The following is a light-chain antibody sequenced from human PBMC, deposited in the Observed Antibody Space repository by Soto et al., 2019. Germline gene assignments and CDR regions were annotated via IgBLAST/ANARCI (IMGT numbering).Light chain of an antibody. CDR1: QGISSY. CDR2: AAS. V-gene: IGKV1-9*01. CDR3: QQLNSYPV. J-gene: IGKJ3*01. Sequence: DIQLTQSPSFLSASVGDRVTITCRASQGISSYLAWYQQKPGKAPKLLIYAASTLQSGVPSRFSGSGSGTEFTLTINSLQPEDFATYYCQQLNSYPVFGPGTKVDIK.